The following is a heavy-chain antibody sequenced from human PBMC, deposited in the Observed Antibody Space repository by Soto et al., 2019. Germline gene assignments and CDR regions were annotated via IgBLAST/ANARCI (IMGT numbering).Heavy chain of an antibody. Sequence: EVQLVESGGGLVQPGRSVRLSCAASGFTFDDYAMHWVRQPLGKVLEWVSGISWNSGSITYADSVRGRFTISRDNAKNSLYLQINSLRGEDTAFYYCAKDMQHSGYDPQIDYWGQGTLVTVSS. CDR2: ISWNSGSI. CDR3: AKDMQHSGYDPQIDY. J-gene: IGHJ4*02. CDR1: GFTFDDYA. D-gene: IGHD5-12*01. V-gene: IGHV3-9*01.